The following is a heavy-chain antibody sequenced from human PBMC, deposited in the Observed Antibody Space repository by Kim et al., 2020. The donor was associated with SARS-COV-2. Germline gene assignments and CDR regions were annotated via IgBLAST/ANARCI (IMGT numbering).Heavy chain of an antibody. CDR3: ARGNYYESVSLSDYYNGMDV. CDR2: ISYDGRNK. J-gene: IGHJ6*02. Sequence: GGSLILSCAASGLSFDSAAMNWVRQAPGKGLEWVAVISYDGRNKEYADSVKGRFTISRDNPKSTLYLQMNSLRAEDTAVYYCARGNYYESVSLSDYYNGMDVWGQGTSVTVSS. D-gene: IGHD3-10*01. CDR1: GLSFDSAA. V-gene: IGHV3-30-3*01.